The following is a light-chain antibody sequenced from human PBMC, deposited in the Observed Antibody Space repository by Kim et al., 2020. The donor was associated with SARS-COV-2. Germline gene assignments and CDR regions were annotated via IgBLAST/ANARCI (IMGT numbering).Light chain of an antibody. J-gene: IGKJ2*01. CDR3: QQSYSTPIT. CDR1: QSISSS. V-gene: IGKV1-39*01. Sequence: DIQMTQSPSSLSASVGDRVIITCRASQSISSSLNWYQQKPGKAPKLLIYGASSLQRGVPSTFSGSGSGTDFTLIISSLQPEDFATYYCQQSYSTPITFGQGTKLEI. CDR2: GAS.